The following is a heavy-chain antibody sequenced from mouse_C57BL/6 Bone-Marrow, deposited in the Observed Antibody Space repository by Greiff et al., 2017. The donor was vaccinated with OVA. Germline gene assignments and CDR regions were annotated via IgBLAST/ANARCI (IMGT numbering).Heavy chain of an antibody. CDR3: AIATVVATDY. Sequence: EVHLVESGPGLVKPSQSLSLTCSVTGYSITSGYYWNWIRQFPGNKLEWMGYISYDGSNNYNPSLKNRISITRDTSKNQFFLKLNSVTTEYTATYYCAIATVVATDYWGQGTSVTVSS. CDR1: GYSITSGYY. CDR2: ISYDGSN. J-gene: IGHJ4*01. D-gene: IGHD1-1*01. V-gene: IGHV3-6*01.